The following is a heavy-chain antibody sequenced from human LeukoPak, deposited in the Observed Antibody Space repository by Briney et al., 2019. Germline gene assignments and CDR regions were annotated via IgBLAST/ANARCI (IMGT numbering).Heavy chain of an antibody. CDR3: AREPKQWLTPIDY. J-gene: IGHJ4*02. Sequence: GGSLRLSCAASGFTFSSYEMSWIRQAPGKGLEWISYITSSSSIIYYADSVKGRFTISRDNAKNSVYLQMNSLRAEDTAVYYCAREPKQWLTPIDYWGQGTLVTVSS. V-gene: IGHV3-48*03. CDR2: ITSSSSII. D-gene: IGHD6-19*01. CDR1: GFTFSSYE.